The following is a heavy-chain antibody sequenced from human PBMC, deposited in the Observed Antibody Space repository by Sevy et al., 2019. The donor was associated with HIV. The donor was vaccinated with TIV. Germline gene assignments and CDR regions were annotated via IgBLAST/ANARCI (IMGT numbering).Heavy chain of an antibody. CDR1: GFTFSSYA. CDR2: ISGSGGST. D-gene: IGHD6-13*01. CDR3: AKAVYSISWFDY. Sequence: GGSLRLSCAASGFTFSSYAMSWVRQAPGKGLEWVSAISGSGGSTYYANSVKGRFTISRDNSKNTLYLQMNSLRAEDTAVYYCAKAVYSISWFDYWGQGTLVTVSS. V-gene: IGHV3-23*01. J-gene: IGHJ4*02.